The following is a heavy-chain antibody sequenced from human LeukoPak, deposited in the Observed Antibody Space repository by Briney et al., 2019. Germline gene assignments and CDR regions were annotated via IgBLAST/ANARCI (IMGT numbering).Heavy chain of an antibody. CDR3: ARAGCSSTSCYTGWFDP. D-gene: IGHD2-2*02. CDR1: GFTFDDYG. CDR2: INWNGGST. J-gene: IGHJ5*02. Sequence: GGSLRLSCAASGFTFDDYGMSWVRQAPGKGLEWVSGINWNGGSTGYADSVKGRFTISRDNAKNSLYLQMNSLRAEDTALYYCARAGCSSTSCYTGWFDPWGQGTLVTVSS. V-gene: IGHV3-20*04.